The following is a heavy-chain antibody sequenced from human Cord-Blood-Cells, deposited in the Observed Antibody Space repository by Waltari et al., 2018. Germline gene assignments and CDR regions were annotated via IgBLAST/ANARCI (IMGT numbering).Heavy chain of an antibody. CDR3: ASAAVDY. CDR1: GDTCTSYA. D-gene: IGHD6-13*01. CDR2: INAGNGTT. J-gene: IGHJ4*02. V-gene: IGHV1-3*01. Sequence: QVQLVQSGAEAKKPGASVKGSCTGCGDTCTSYAMHWVRHATGQRLEWMGWINAGNGTTKYSQKVQGRVTITRDTCASTAYMVLSSLRSEDTAVYYCASAAVDYWGQGTLVTVSS.